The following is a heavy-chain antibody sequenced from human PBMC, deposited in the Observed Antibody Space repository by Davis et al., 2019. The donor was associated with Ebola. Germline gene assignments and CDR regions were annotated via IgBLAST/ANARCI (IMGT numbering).Heavy chain of an antibody. CDR3: MKVNVKPTDDPNS. CDR2: LGLSADT. Sequence: GSLRLSCAASGFVFSSYVMSWVRRAPEKGLEWVSTLGLSADTYYADSVTGRFTISRDNSKNTLYFQMNSLRPDDTGVYYCMKVNVKPTDDPNSWGQGTLVTVSS. CDR1: GFVFSSYV. D-gene: IGHD1-1*01. V-gene: IGHV3-23*01. J-gene: IGHJ4*02.